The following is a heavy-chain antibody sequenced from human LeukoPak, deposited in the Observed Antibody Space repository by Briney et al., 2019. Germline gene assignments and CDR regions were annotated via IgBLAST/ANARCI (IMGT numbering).Heavy chain of an antibody. J-gene: IGHJ3*02. D-gene: IGHD6-13*01. CDR2: IYYSGST. CDR1: GGSISSGDYY. CDR3: ARSVNIAAAGEAHAFDI. Sequence: PSQTLSLTCTVSGGSISSGDYYWSWIRQPPGKGLEWIGYIYYSGSTYYNPSLKSRVTISVDTSKSQFSLKLSSVTAADTAVYYCARSVNIAAAGEAHAFDIWGQGTMVTVSS. V-gene: IGHV4-30-4*08.